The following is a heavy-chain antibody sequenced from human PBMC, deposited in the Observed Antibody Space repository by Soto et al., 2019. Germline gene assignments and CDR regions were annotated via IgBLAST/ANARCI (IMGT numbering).Heavy chain of an antibody. Sequence: TLSLTCTVSGGSISSYYWSWIRQPPGKGLEWIGYIYYSGSTNYNPSLKSRVTISVDTSKNQFSLKLSSVTAADTAVYYCARDDGSSGLDYWGQGTLVTVSS. D-gene: IGHD6-19*01. V-gene: IGHV4-59*01. CDR3: ARDDGSSGLDY. CDR2: IYYSGST. CDR1: GGSISSYY. J-gene: IGHJ4*02.